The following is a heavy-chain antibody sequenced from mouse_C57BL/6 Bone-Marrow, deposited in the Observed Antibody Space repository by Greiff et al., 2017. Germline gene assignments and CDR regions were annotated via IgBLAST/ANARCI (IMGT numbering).Heavy chain of an antibody. CDR3: ARHSAYYSNYGFAY. J-gene: IGHJ3*01. CDR2: ISGGGGNT. V-gene: IGHV5-9*01. CDR1: GFTFSSYT. D-gene: IGHD2-5*01. Sequence: DVKLVESGGGLVKPGGSLKLSCAASGFTFSSYTMSWVRQTPEKRLEWVATISGGGGNTYYQDSVKGRFTISRDNAKNTLYLQMSSLRSEDTALYYCARHSAYYSNYGFAYWGQGTLVTVSA.